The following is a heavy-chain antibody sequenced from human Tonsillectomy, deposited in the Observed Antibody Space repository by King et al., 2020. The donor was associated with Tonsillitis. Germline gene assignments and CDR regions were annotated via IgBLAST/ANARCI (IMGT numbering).Heavy chain of an antibody. Sequence: VQLVESGGGLVQPGGSLRLSCAASGFTFSSYTMSWVRQAPGKGLEWVSTMSGSGDSTYYADSVKGRFTISRDNSKNTVYLQMNSLRAEDTAVYFCAKGPESYVWGSDWYCNYWGQGTLVTVSS. CDR3: AKGPESYVWGSDWYCNY. V-gene: IGHV3-23*04. CDR1: GFTFSSYT. CDR2: MSGSGDST. D-gene: IGHD6-19*01. J-gene: IGHJ4*02.